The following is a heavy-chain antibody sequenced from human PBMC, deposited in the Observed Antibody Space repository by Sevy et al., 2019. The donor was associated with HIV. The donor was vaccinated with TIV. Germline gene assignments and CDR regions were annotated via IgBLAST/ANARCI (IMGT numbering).Heavy chain of an antibody. CDR1: VFTFSSYA. V-gene: IGHV3-23*01. CDR3: AKDPRSYHSSSWYYFDY. D-gene: IGHD6-13*01. CDR2: ISGSGGST. Sequence: GGSLRLSCAASVFTFSSYAMSWVRQAPGKGLEWVSAISGSGGSTYYADSVKGRFTISRDNSKNTLYLQMNSLRAEDTAVYYCAKDPRSYHSSSWYYFDYWGQGTLVTVSS. J-gene: IGHJ4*02.